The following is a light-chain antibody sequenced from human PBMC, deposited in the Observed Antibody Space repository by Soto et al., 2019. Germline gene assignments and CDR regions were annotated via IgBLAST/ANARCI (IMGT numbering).Light chain of an antibody. J-gene: IGKJ4*01. CDR3: QQFNSYPLT. V-gene: IGKV1-13*02. CDR2: DAS. CDR1: QGISSA. Sequence: AIQLTQSPSSLYASVGDRVTITCRASQGISSALAWYQQKPGKAPKLLSYDASILESGFPSRFSGSGSGTDFTLAISSLQPEDFATYHCQQFNSYPLTFGGGTKVEIK.